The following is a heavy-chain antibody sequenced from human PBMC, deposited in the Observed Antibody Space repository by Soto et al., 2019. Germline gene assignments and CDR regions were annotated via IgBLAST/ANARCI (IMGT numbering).Heavy chain of an antibody. CDR3: ARLLGWFGELSTDEPYYFDY. CDR2: IYPGDSDT. D-gene: IGHD3-10*01. Sequence: EVQLVQSGAEVKKPGESLKISCKGSGYSFTSYWIGWVRQMPGKGLEWMGIIYPGDSDTRYSPSFQGQVTISADKSISTAYLQWSSLKASDTAMYYCARLLGWFGELSTDEPYYFDYWGQGTLVTVSS. J-gene: IGHJ4*02. V-gene: IGHV5-51*03. CDR1: GYSFTSYW.